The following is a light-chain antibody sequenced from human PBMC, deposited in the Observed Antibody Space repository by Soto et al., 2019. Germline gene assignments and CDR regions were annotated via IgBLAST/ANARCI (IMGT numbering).Light chain of an antibody. Sequence: EIVMTQSPATLSVSPGERATLSCRASQSVSSNLAWYHQKPGQAPRLLIYGASTKPTGIPPWFSGSGSGTAFPLTISRLQSEDFAVYYCQQYNNCPRSFGQGPKVEIK. CDR1: QSVSSN. CDR3: QQYNNCPRS. V-gene: IGKV3-15*01. CDR2: GAS. J-gene: IGKJ1*01.